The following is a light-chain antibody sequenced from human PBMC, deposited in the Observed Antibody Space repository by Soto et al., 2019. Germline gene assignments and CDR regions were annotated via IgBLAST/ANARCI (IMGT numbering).Light chain of an antibody. CDR1: QSVSSN. V-gene: IGKV3-15*01. CDR2: GAS. J-gene: IGKJ1*01. CDR3: QQYNNWPQT. Sequence: EIVTTQSPATLSVSPGERATLSCRASQSVSSNLAWYQQKPGQAPRLLIYGASTRATGIPARFSGSGSGTEFTLTISSLQPEDFAVYYCQQYNNWPQTFGQGTKVDIK.